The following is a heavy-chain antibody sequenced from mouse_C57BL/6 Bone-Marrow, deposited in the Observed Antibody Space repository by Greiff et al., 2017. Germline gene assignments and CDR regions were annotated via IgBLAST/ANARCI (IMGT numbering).Heavy chain of an antibody. CDR2: IRLKSDNYAT. V-gene: IGHV6-3*01. CDR1: GFTFSNYW. Sequence: EVKLVESGGGLVQPGGSMKLSCVASGFTFSNYWMNWVRQSPEKGLEWVAQIRLKSDNYATPYAESVKGRFTISRDASKSSVYLQMNNLRAEDTEICYCPGRWAYAMDYWGQGTSVTVSS. CDR3: PGRWAYAMDY. D-gene: IGHD4-1*01. J-gene: IGHJ4*01.